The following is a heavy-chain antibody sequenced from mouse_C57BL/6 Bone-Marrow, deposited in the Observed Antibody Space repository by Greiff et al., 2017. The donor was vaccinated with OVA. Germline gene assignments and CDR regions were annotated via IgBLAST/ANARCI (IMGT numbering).Heavy chain of an antibody. V-gene: IGHV7-3*01. D-gene: IGHD1-1*01. CDR3: ARWHYYGSSPYGYLDV. CDR2: IRNKANGYTT. CDR1: GFTFTDYY. J-gene: IGHJ1*03. Sequence: EVQLVESGGGLVQPGGSLSLSCAASGFTFTDYYMSWVRQPPGKALEWLGFIRNKANGYTTEYSASVKGRFTISRANSQGILYLQMNALRAEDSATYYCARWHYYGSSPYGYLDVWGTGTTVTVSS.